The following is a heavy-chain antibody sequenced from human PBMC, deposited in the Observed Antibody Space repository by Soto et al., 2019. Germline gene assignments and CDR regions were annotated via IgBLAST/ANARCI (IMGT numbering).Heavy chain of an antibody. Sequence: EVQLLESGGGLVQPGGSLRLSCAASGFTFSSYAMSWVRQAPGKGLEWVSAISGSGGSTYYADSVKGRFTISRDNSKNTLYLQMNSLRAEDTAVYYCAKEYDFWSGYPVPNFDYWGQGTLVTVSS. D-gene: IGHD3-3*01. CDR3: AKEYDFWSGYPVPNFDY. CDR1: GFTFSSYA. J-gene: IGHJ4*02. V-gene: IGHV3-23*01. CDR2: ISGSGGST.